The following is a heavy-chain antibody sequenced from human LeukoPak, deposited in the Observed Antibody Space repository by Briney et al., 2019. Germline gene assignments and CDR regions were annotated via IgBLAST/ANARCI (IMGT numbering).Heavy chain of an antibody. J-gene: IGHJ4*02. CDR2: ISSSDTI. CDR1: GFTFSSYG. V-gene: IGHV3-48*02. D-gene: IGHD3-16*01. Sequence: GGSLRLSCAASGFTFSSYGMNWVRQAPGKGLEWVSYISSSDTIYYADSVKCRFTISRNNAKNSLYLQMNSLRDEDTAVYYCAAGAFGGFDYWGQGTLVTVSS. CDR3: AAGAFGGFDY.